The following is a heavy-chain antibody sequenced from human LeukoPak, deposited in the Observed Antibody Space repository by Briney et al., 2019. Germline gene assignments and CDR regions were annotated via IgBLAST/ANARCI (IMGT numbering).Heavy chain of an antibody. V-gene: IGHV4-59*01. CDR1: GFSISSYY. CDR2: IYYTGST. CDR3: ARSTRSSALRT. Sequence: SETLSLICTVSGFSISSYYWSWIRQPPGTTLEWIGYIYYTGSTNYNPSLKSRITISVDRSKNQFSLKLRSVTAADTAVYYCARSTRSSALRTWGQGTLVTVSS. J-gene: IGHJ4*02. D-gene: IGHD3-10*01.